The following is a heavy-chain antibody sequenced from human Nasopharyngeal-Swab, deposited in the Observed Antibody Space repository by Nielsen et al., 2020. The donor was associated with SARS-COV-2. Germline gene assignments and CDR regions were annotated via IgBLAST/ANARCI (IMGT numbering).Heavy chain of an antibody. V-gene: IGHV3-7*03. CDR2: IKQDGSEK. CDR3: ASHCSGGSCYSFWYFQH. CDR1: GFTFSSYW. D-gene: IGHD2-15*01. Sequence: GESLKISCAASGFTFSSYWMSWVRQAPGKGLKWVANIKQDGSEKYYVDSVKGRFTISRDNSKNTLYLQMNSLRAEDTAVYYCASHCSGGSCYSFWYFQHWGQGTLVTVSS. J-gene: IGHJ1*01.